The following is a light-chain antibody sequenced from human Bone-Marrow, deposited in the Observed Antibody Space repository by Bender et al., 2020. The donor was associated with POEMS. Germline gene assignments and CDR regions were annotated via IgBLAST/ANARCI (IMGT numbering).Light chain of an antibody. CDR2: EGS. Sequence: QSALTQPPSASGSPGQSVTISCTGTSSDVGGYNLVSWYQHHPGKAPKLMIYEGSKRPSGVSNRFSGSKSGNTASLTISGLQAEDEADYYCCSYAGSSTYVFGTGTKVTVL. CDR3: CSYAGSSTYV. CDR1: SSDVGGYNL. V-gene: IGLV2-23*01. J-gene: IGLJ1*01.